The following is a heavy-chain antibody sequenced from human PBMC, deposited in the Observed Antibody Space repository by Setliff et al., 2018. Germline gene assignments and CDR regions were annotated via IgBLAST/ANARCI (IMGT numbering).Heavy chain of an antibody. J-gene: IGHJ4*02. D-gene: IGHD3-16*01. Sequence: GGSLRLSCAASGFTFDDYAMHWVRQAPGKGLEWVSGISWNSGIVAYADSVKGRFTISRDNAKNSLYLQMNSLRAEGTAVYYCARDGGEYWGQGTLVTVSS. CDR3: ARDGGEY. CDR2: ISWNSGIV. CDR1: GFTFDDYA. V-gene: IGHV3-9*01.